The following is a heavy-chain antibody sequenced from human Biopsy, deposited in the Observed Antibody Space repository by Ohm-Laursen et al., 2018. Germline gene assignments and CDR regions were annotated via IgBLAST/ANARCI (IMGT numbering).Heavy chain of an antibody. D-gene: IGHD2-15*01. CDR2: IHTSGST. Sequence: PPGTLSLTCAVSGDSISNDYWSWIRQSAGQGLEWIGRIHTSGSTNHNLSLKSRVTISVDTSKNQLSLKLRSVTAADTAVYYCALETTYCSGNRCYPDGMDVWGQGTTVTVSS. V-gene: IGHV4-4*07. CDR3: ALETTYCSGNRCYPDGMDV. J-gene: IGHJ6*02. CDR1: GDSISNDY.